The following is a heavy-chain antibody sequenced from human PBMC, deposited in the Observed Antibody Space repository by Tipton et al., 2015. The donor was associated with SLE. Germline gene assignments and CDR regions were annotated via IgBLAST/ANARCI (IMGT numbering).Heavy chain of an antibody. CDR1: GYTFTTYG. V-gene: IGHV1-18*01. CDR2: TSTFNGKT. Sequence: QLVQSGAEVKKPGASVKVSCKASGYTFTTYGVSWVRQAPGQGLEWMGWTSTFNGKTNYSQNFQGRVTMTTDTSTSTAYMELSRLRSDDTAVYYCARDSSGYYHFDYWGQGTLVTVSS. J-gene: IGHJ4*02. D-gene: IGHD3-22*01. CDR3: ARDSSGYYHFDY.